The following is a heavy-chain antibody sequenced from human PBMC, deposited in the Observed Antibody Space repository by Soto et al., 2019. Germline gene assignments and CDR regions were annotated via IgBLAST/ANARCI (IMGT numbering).Heavy chain of an antibody. D-gene: IGHD2-15*01. V-gene: IGHV5-10-1*01. J-gene: IGHJ6*02. Sequence: EESLKISCKGSGYSFTSNWINWVREMPGKSRGWMGRSAPREHKSNYNASVTGTCPISADKATRSANLQWNSLKASYTAMYYGAARCSGGNCSSNYDMDVWGQGTTVTVSS. CDR2: SAPREHKS. CDR3: AARCSGGNCSSNYDMDV. CDR1: GYSFTSNW.